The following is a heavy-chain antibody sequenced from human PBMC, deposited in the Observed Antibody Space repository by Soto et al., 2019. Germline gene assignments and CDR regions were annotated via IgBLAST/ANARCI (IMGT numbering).Heavy chain of an antibody. CDR1: GFTFSSYA. V-gene: IGHV3-23*01. Sequence: EVQLLESGGGLVQPGGSLRLSCAASGFTFSSYAMSWVRQAPGKGLEWVSGIGGSGAGTNYADSVKGRFTISRDNSKNTLYLQMSSLRAEDTAVYYCARGGGIAVAGTHLDYWGQGTLATVSS. CDR3: ARGGGIAVAGTHLDY. CDR2: IGGSGAGT. J-gene: IGHJ4*02. D-gene: IGHD6-19*01.